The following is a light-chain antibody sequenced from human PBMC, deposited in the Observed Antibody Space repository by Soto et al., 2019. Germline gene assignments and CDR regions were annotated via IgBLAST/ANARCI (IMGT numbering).Light chain of an antibody. V-gene: IGKV1-5*03. CDR2: KES. CDR1: QTIDSW. J-gene: IGKJ1*01. CDR3: QKYHIYSGT. Sequence: DLPMTQSPSNLSASVGDRVTITCRGSQTIDSWVAWYQQRTGKPPNLLIYKESTLASGVPSRLSGSGSGTELNLTINRLQPDDFATYYCQKYHIYSGTCGQGTKVDI.